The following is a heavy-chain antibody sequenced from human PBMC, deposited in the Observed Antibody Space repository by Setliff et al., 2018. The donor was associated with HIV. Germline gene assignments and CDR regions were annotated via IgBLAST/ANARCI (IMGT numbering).Heavy chain of an antibody. Sequence: PGESLKISCKGSGYSFTSYWIGWVRQMPGKGLEWMGIIYPGDSDTRYSPSFQGQVTISADKSISTAYLQWSSLKASDTAMYYCARGYYYDSSGYLTDREYFQHWGPGTLVTVSS. V-gene: IGHV5-51*01. D-gene: IGHD3-22*01. J-gene: IGHJ1*01. CDR1: GYSFTSYW. CDR3: ARGYYYDSSGYLTDREYFQH. CDR2: IYPGDSDT.